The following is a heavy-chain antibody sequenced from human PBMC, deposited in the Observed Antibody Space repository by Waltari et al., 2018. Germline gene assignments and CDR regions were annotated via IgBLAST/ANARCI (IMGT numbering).Heavy chain of an antibody. V-gene: IGHV3-48*03. CDR1: GIPFRIYE. J-gene: IGHJ6*02. CDR2: TSVSGTNI. Sequence: EVQLVESGGGLVQPGGSLILSCVVPGIPFRIYEMNWVRQAPGKGLEWVAYTSVSGTNIYYADSVKGRFTISRDDVKNSLFLQMNSLRAEDAGVYYCATTPRNWNYYYYGMDVWGQGTTVTVSS. CDR3: ATTPRNWNYYYYGMDV. D-gene: IGHD1-1*01.